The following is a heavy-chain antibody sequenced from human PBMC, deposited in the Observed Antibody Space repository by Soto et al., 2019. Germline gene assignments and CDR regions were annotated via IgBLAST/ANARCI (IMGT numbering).Heavy chain of an antibody. V-gene: IGHV4-31*03. J-gene: IGHJ4*02. CDR1: GGSISRGGNY. CDR3: ARSPGTGNDRSSTRGRSIDY. Sequence: SETLSLTCTVSGGSISRGGNYWTWIRQHPGKGLEWIGYIYYSGSTYYNPSLKSRVTISVDTSKNQFSLRLNSVTAADTAVYYCARSPGTGNDRSSTRGRSIDYRGQGTLVTV. CDR2: IYYSGST. D-gene: IGHD2-2*01.